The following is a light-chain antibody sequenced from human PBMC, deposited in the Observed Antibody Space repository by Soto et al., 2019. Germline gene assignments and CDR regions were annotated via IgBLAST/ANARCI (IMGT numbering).Light chain of an antibody. CDR3: TSYTSSSTLV. J-gene: IGLJ2*01. CDR2: DVS. V-gene: IGLV2-14*01. Sequence: QSALTQPASVSGSPGQSITISCTGTSSDVGGYNYVSWYQQHPGKAPKLMIYDVSYRPSGVSNRFSGSKSGNTASLTISGLQAEDEADYYCTSYTSSSTLVFGRGTKVTVL. CDR1: SSDVGGYNY.